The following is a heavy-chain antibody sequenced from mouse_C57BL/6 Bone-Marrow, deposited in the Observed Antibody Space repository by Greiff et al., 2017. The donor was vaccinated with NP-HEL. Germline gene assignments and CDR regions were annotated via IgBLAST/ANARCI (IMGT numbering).Heavy chain of an antibody. J-gene: IGHJ3*01. V-gene: IGHV1-54*01. CDR2: INPGSGGT. Sequence: QVQLQQSGAELVRPGTSVKVSCKASGYAFTNYLIEWVKQRPGQGLEWIGVINPGSGGTNYNEKFKGKATLTADKSSSTAYMQLSSLTSEDSAVYFCAREGQVAPFAYWGQGTLVTVSA. CDR1: GYAFTNYL. D-gene: IGHD1-1*01. CDR3: AREGQVAPFAY.